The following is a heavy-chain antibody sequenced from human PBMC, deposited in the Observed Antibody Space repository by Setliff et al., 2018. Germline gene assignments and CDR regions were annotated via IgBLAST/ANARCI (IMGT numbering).Heavy chain of an antibody. CDR1: GGSVSNSGFF. CDR3: GRGFSRIEGWGNWFDP. D-gene: IGHD2-15*01. Sequence: SETLSLTCTVSGGSVSNSGFFWGWLRQAPGKGLEWIGNICDSVSSNYNASLKSRLIITRDTSKNEISLMLTSVTAADTAVYYCGRGFSRIEGWGNWFDPWGQGILVTVSS. CDR2: ICDSVSS. J-gene: IGHJ5*02. V-gene: IGHV4-39*01.